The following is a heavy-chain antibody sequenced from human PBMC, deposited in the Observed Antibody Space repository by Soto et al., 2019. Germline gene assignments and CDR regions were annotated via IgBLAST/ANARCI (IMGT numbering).Heavy chain of an antibody. V-gene: IGHV3-23*01. CDR2: ITVSGDTT. CDR1: GFALSNYY. Sequence: PXGSLRLSCPASGFALSNYYMSWVRQAPGKGLDWVSAITVSGDTTYYADYVKGRFTISRDNSKNTLYLQMNTLRAEDTAVYYCAKNSTTGVAGTSWWFGHWGQGTLVTVS. D-gene: IGHD6-19*01. J-gene: IGHJ5*02. CDR3: AKNSTTGVAGTSWWFGH.